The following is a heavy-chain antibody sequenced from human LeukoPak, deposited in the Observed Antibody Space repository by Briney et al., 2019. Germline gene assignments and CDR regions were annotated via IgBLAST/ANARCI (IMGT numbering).Heavy chain of an antibody. CDR3: ARGSTYYDILTGNY. CDR1: GYIFTGYY. D-gene: IGHD3-9*01. V-gene: IGHV1-2*02. CDR2: INPNSGGT. J-gene: IGHJ4*02. Sequence: ASVKVSCKASGYIFTGYYMHWVRQAPGQGLEWMGWINPNSGGTNYAQKFQGRVTMTRDTSISTAYMELSRLRSDDTAVYYCARGSTYYDILTGNYWGQGTLVTVSS.